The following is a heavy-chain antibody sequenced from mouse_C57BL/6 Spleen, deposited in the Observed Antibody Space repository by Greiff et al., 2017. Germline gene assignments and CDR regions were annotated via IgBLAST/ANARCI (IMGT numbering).Heavy chain of an antibody. D-gene: IGHD1-1*01. CDR2: IDPEDGET. J-gene: IGHJ2*01. CDR3: ARVTTVVAYDY. Sequence: VHVKQSGAELVKPGASVKLSCTASGFNIKDYYMHWVKQRTEQGLEWIGRIDPEDGETKYAPKFQGKATITADTSSNTAYLQRSSLTSEDTAVYYCARVTTVVAYDYWGQGTTLTVSS. V-gene: IGHV14-2*01. CDR1: GFNIKDYY.